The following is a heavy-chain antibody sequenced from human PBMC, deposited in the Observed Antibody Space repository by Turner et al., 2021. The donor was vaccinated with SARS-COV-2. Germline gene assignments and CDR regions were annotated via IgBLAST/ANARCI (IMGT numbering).Heavy chain of an antibody. V-gene: IGHV3-30*18. J-gene: IGHJ4*02. D-gene: IGHD3-10*01. Sequence: VHLVQSGVDLVQPARSQRLSCATSGFSFSNYAMHWVRQDPGKGMEWVAVISYDGRQKYYADSVKGRFTISRDDSKNTVVLKRNSLRPENTAVYYCAKEEFGYDYWGQGTLVTVYS. CDR1: GFSFSNYA. CDR3: AKEEFGYDY. CDR2: ISYDGRQK.